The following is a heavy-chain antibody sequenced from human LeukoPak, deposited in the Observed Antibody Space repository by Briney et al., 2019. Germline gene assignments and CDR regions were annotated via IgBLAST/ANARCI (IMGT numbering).Heavy chain of an antibody. CDR3: ARGTYYYEF. D-gene: IGHD3-16*01. V-gene: IGHV3-7*04. Sequence: PGGSLRLSCAASKFTFIDYWMTWVRQAPGKGPEWVAYMNQLGNEKNYLDSVKGRFTISRDNAKNSLYLQMTSLRADDTAVYYCARGTYYYEFWGQGTLVTVSS. CDR1: KFTFIDYW. CDR2: MNQLGNEK. J-gene: IGHJ4*02.